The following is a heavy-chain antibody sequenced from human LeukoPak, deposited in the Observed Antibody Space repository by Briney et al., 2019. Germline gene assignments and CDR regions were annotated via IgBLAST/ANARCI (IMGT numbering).Heavy chain of an antibody. D-gene: IGHD3-16*01. V-gene: IGHV1-18*01. CDR1: GYTFVTYG. Sequence: ASVKVSCKASGYTFVTYGISWVRQAPGQGLEWMGWISPNNGNTNYAQKFQDRAIMTTDTSMSTAYMELRSLRLDDTAVYYCARAGGTDYWGQGTLVTVSS. CDR2: ISPNNGNT. CDR3: ARAGGTDY. J-gene: IGHJ4*02.